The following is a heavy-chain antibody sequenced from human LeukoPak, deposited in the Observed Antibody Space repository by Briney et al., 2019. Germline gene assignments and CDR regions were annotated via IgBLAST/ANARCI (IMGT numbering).Heavy chain of an antibody. CDR3: ARDSGAAGTDY. CDR2: IYYSGST. V-gene: IGHV4-59*01. D-gene: IGHD6-13*01. J-gene: IGHJ4*02. Sequence: XPPXXXLEWIGYIYYSGSTNYNPSLKSRVTISVDTSKNQFSLKLSSVTAADTAVYYCARDSGAAGTDYWGQGTLVTVSS.